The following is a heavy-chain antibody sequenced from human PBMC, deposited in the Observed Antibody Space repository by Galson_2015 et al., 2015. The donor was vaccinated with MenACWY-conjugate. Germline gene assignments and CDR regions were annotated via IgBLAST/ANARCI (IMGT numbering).Heavy chain of an antibody. D-gene: IGHD6-6*01. V-gene: IGHV1-46*01. J-gene: IGHJ4*02. CDR2: INPRGGST. Sequence: SVKVSCKASGYNFTNYYMPWVRQAPGQGLEWMGIINPRGGSTSYARKFQDRVTMTRDTSTSTIYMELSSLKSDDKAIYFCAGECSTLNFDAFDCWGQGTLVTVSS. CDR3: AGECSTLNFDAFDC. CDR1: GYNFTNYY.